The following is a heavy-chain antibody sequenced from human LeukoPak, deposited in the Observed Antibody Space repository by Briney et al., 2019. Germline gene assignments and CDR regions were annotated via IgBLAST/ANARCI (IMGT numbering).Heavy chain of an antibody. V-gene: IGHV4-39*01. J-gene: IGHJ4*02. Sequence: SETLSLTCTGSGGSISSSSYYWGWIRQPPGKGLEWIGSIYYSGSTYYNPSLKSRVTISVDTSKNQFPLKLSSVTAADTAVYYCARGFVAVAWDYWGQGTLVTVSS. CDR1: GGSISSSSYY. D-gene: IGHD6-19*01. CDR3: ARGFVAVAWDY. CDR2: IYYSGST.